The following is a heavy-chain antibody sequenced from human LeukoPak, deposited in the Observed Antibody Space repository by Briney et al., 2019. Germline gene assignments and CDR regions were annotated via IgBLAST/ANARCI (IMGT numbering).Heavy chain of an antibody. V-gene: IGHV4-39*01. CDR1: GGSISSSSYY. D-gene: IGHD3-9*01. J-gene: IGHJ6*03. CDR3: ARGGEEGLGLRYFDWLSPRYYYYYMDV. Sequence: ASETLSLTCTVSGGSISSSSYYWGWIRQPPGKGLEWIGSIYYSGSTYYNPSLKSRVTISVDTSKNQFSLKLSSVTAADTAVYYCARGGEEGLGLRYFDWLSPRYYYYYMDVWGKGTTVTVSS. CDR2: IYYSGST.